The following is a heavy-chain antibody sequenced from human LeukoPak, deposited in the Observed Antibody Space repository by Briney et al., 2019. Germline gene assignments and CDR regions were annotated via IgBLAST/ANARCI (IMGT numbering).Heavy chain of an antibody. CDR2: INQNGNT. Sequence: SETLSLTCAVNGGSFTYYYWTWIRQPPGKGLEWIGEINQNGNTNYNPSLKSRVTLSVDKSKRQFSLNLSSVTAADRAVYYCARRPYNTYYYVSGSYYNDWGQGTLATVSS. CDR3: ARRPYNTYYYVSGSYYND. J-gene: IGHJ4*02. D-gene: IGHD3-10*01. CDR1: GGSFTYYY. V-gene: IGHV4-34*01.